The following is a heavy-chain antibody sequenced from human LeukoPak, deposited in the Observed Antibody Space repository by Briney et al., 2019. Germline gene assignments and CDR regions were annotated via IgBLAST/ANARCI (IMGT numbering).Heavy chain of an antibody. CDR2: ISGSGGST. D-gene: IGHD3-22*01. CDR1: GFTFSSYA. J-gene: IGHJ4*02. V-gene: IGHV3-23*01. Sequence: GGSLRLSCAASGFTFSSYAMSWVRQAPGKGLEWVSAISGSGGSTYYADSVKGRFTISRDNSKNTLYLQMNSLRAEDTAVYYCAKGPACYYDSSGYYIDYWGQGTLVTVSS. CDR3: AKGPACYYDSSGYYIDY.